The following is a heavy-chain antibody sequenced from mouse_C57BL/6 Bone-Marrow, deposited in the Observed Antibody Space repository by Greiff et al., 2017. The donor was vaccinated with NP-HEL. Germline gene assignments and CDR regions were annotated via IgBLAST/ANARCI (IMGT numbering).Heavy chain of an antibody. J-gene: IGHJ4*01. CDR3: ARDYYGSSPYYAMDY. V-gene: IGHV1-81*01. CDR2: IYPRSGNT. D-gene: IGHD1-1*01. Sequence: QVQLKQSGAELARPGASVKLSCKASGYTFTSYGISWVKQRTGQGLEWIGEIYPRSGNTYYNEKFKDKATLTADKSSSTAYMELRSLTSEDSAVYFCARDYYGSSPYYAMDYWGQGTSVTVSS. CDR1: GYTFTSYG.